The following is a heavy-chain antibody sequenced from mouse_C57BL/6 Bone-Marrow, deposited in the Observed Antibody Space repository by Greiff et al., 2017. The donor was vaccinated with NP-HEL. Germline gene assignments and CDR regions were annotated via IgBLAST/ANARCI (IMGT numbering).Heavy chain of an antibody. J-gene: IGHJ3*01. CDR2: IHPNSGST. V-gene: IGHV1-64*01. CDR1: GYTFTSYW. D-gene: IGHD2-5*01. CDR3: ARPSYYSNFFAY. Sequence: VQLQQPGAELVKPGASVKLSCKASGYTFTSYWMHWVKQRPGQGLEWIGMIHPNSGSTNYNEKFKSKATLTVDKSSSTAYMQLSSLTSEDSAVYYCARPSYYSNFFAYWGQGTLVTVSA.